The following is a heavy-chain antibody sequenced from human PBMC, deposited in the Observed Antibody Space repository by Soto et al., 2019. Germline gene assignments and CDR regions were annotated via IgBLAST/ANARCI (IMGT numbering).Heavy chain of an antibody. CDR2: IIPIFGTT. J-gene: IGHJ4*02. D-gene: IGHD1-26*01. CDR3: TVRSMGDVDS. CDR1: GGTFGTYI. V-gene: IGHV1-69*01. Sequence: QVHLVQSGAEVKKPGSSVKVSCTASGGTFGTYIISWVRQGPGQGLEWMGGIIPIFGTTTYAQKFQGRVTITADESSGTAYMGLSSLRSGDTALYYCTVRSMGDVDSWGQGTLVAVSS.